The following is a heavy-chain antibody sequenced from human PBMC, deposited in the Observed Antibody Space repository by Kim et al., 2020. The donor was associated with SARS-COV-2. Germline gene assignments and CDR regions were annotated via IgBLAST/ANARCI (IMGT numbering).Heavy chain of an antibody. D-gene: IGHD3-3*01. Sequence: ASVKVSCKASGYTFTGYYIHWVRQAPGQGLEWMGRIDPNSGGTNYAQKFQGRVTMTGDTSISTAYMELSTLRSDDTAVYYCANGVALRYYGLDVWGQGTTVTVSS. CDR3: ANGVALRYYGLDV. CDR1: GYTFTGYY. V-gene: IGHV1-2*06. CDR2: IDPNSGGT. J-gene: IGHJ6*02.